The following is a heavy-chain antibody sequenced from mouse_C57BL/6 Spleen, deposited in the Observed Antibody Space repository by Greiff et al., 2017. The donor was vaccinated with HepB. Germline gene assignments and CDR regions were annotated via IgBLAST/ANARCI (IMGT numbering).Heavy chain of an antibody. D-gene: IGHD1-1*01. Sequence: QVQLQQPGAELVKPGASVKLSCKASGYTFTSYWMQWVKQRPGQGLEWIGEIDPSDSYTNYNQKFKGKATLTVDTSSSTAYMQLSSLTSEDSAVYYCARKGLEYYGSSYYAMDYWGQGTSVTVSS. CDR1: GYTFTSYW. V-gene: IGHV1-50*01. CDR3: ARKGLEYYGSSYYAMDY. J-gene: IGHJ4*01. CDR2: IDPSDSYT.